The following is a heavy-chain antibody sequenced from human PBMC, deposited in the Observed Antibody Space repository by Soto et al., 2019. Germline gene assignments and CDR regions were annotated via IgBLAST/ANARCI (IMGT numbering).Heavy chain of an antibody. D-gene: IGHD6-6*01. CDR1: GFTFSSFE. CDR3: ARDRRGCAARRPIFED. J-gene: IGHJ4*02. CDR2: IGRSGETI. V-gene: IGHV3-48*03. Sequence: GWSPRLSCVGSGFTFSSFEMNWVRQTPGKGLEWLSYIGRSGETIYYADSVKGRFTISRDNAKSSLFLQMNGLRDEDTGLYYCARDRRGCAARRPIFEDWGRGTLVTVSS.